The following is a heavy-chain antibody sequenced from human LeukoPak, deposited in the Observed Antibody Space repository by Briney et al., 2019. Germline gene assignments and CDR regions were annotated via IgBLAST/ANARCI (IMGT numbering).Heavy chain of an antibody. V-gene: IGHV4-4*07. CDR3: ASSQWLASYYYYGMDV. CDR1: GGSISSYY. Sequence: SETLSLTCAVSGGSISSYYWSWIRQPAGRGLEWIGRIYTSGSTNYNPSLKSRVTMSVDTSKNQFSLKLSSVTAADTAVYYCASSQWLASYYYYGMDVWGQGTTVTVSS. D-gene: IGHD5-12*01. CDR2: IYTSGST. J-gene: IGHJ6*02.